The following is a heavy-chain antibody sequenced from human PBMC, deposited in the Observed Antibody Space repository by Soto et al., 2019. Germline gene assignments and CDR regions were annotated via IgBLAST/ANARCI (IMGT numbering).Heavy chain of an antibody. D-gene: IGHD3-10*01. CDR3: ARRLARGVIGWFDP. CDR1: GASITSGTYY. CDR2: LYFTGRT. V-gene: IGHV4-39*02. Sequence: LSLTCTVSGASITSGTYYWGWIRQPPGKGLEWIGSLYFTGRTYYSPSLKSRVTISVDTSRTHFSLNLTSVTAADTAVYYCARRLARGVIGWFDPWGQGTLVTVSS. J-gene: IGHJ5*02.